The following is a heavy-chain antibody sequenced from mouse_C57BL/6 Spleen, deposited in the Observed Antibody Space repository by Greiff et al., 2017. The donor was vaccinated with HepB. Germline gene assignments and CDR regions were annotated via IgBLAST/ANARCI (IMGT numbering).Heavy chain of an antibody. CDR2: ISYDGSN. V-gene: IGHV3-6*01. Sequence: DVKLQESGPGLVKPSQSLSLTCSVTGYSITSGYYWNWIRQFPGNKLEWMGYISYDGSNNYNPSLKNRISITRDTSKNQFFLKLNSVTTEDTATYYCARADWGFAYWGQGTLVTVSA. CDR3: ARADWGFAY. J-gene: IGHJ3*01. CDR1: GYSITSGYY.